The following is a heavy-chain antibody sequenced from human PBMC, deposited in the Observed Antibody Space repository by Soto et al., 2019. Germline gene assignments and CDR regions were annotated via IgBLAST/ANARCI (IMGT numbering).Heavy chain of an antibody. CDR3: ARVHYVWCSYRHVYFDY. Sequence: GGSLRLSCAASGFTFSSYWMHWVRQAPGKGLVWVSRINSDGSSTSYADSVKGRFTISRDNAKNTLYLQMNSLRAEDTAVYYCARVHYVWCSYRHVYFDYCAQRTLVIVSS. CDR1: GFTFSSYW. J-gene: IGHJ4*02. D-gene: IGHD3-16*02. CDR2: INSDGSST. V-gene: IGHV3-74*01.